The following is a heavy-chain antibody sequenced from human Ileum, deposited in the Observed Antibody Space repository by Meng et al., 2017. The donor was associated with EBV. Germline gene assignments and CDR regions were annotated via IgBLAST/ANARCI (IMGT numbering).Heavy chain of an antibody. V-gene: IGHV4-4*02. Sequence: LPESGPVLVKPSHTLAFTCSFSVGSISSDYWGSWARPSPEKGLEWIGEMYPTGPTYYNPSLKGRVSISIDKSKNQLSLKLNSVTAADTAVYYCVRGGTYYLSYWGQGSLVTVSS. D-gene: IGHD1-26*01. CDR2: MYPTGPT. J-gene: IGHJ4*02. CDR1: VGSISSDYW. CDR3: VRGGTYYLSY.